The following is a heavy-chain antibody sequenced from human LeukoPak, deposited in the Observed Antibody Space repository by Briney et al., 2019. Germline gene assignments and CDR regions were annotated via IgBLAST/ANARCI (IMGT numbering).Heavy chain of an antibody. J-gene: IGHJ6*03. Sequence: PSETLSLTCTVSGGSISSHHWSWIRQPPGKGLEWIGYIYNSGSTNYNPSLKSRVTISVDTSKNQFSLRLRSVTAADTAVYYCARVLQNYYYLDVWGKGTTVTVSS. CDR2: IYNSGST. V-gene: IGHV4-59*11. CDR1: GGSISSHH. D-gene: IGHD3-3*01. CDR3: ARVLQNYYYLDV.